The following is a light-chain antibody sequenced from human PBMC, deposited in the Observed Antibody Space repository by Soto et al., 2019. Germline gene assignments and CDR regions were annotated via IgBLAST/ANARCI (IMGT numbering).Light chain of an antibody. V-gene: IGLV2-8*01. CDR3: SSYAGSNNYV. CDR1: SSDVGAYNY. Sequence: QSALTQPPSASGSPGQSVTISCTGTSSDVGAYNYLSWYQQHPGKAPKLMIYEVSKRPSGVPDRFSGSKSGNTASLIVSGLQAEDEADYYCSSYAGSNNYVFGTGTKLTVL. J-gene: IGLJ1*01. CDR2: EVS.